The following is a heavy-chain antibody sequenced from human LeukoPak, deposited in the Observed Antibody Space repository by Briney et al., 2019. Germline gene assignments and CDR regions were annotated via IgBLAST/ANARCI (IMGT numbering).Heavy chain of an antibody. Sequence: AGASLRLSCAASGFTVITNDMTWVRQAPGEGIEWVSVLYSDGNTTYADSVQGRFTISRDNSKNTLYLEMNSLSPDDTAVYYCARGVEPLAANTLAYWGQGTLVTVSS. D-gene: IGHD1-14*01. J-gene: IGHJ4*02. CDR2: LYSDGNT. CDR1: GFTVITND. CDR3: ARGVEPLAANTLAY. V-gene: IGHV3-53*01.